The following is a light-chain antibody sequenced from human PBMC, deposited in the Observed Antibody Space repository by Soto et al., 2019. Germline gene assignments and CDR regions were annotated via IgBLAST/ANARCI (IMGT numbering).Light chain of an antibody. Sequence: EIVMTQSPATLSVSPGERATLSCRASQSVSSNLAWYQQKPGQAPRLLIYGASTRATGIPVRFSGSGSGTEFTLTISSLQSEDFAVYYCQQYSNWPPVTFGGGTKVDIK. V-gene: IGKV3-15*01. CDR2: GAS. CDR1: QSVSSN. CDR3: QQYSNWPPVT. J-gene: IGKJ4*01.